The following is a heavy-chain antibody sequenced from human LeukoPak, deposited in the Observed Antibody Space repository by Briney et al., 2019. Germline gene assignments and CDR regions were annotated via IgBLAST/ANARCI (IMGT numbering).Heavy chain of an antibody. D-gene: IGHD2-15*01. CDR1: GGSISSSSYY. CDR3: ARGTPLFCSGGSCYSIFTGWFDP. V-gene: IGHV4-39*01. J-gene: IGHJ5*02. Sequence: SETLSLTCTVSGGSISSSSYYWGWIRQPPGKGLEWIGSIYYGGSTYYNPSLKSRVTISVDTSKNQFSLKLSSVTAADTAVYYCARGTPLFCSGGSCYSIFTGWFDPWGQGTLVTVSS. CDR2: IYYGGST.